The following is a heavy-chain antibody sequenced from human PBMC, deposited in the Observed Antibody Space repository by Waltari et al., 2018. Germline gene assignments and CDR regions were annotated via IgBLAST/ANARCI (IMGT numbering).Heavy chain of an antibody. CDR3: ARGIDFWSGYYNDAFDI. Sequence: QVQLVQSGAEVKKPGASVKVSCKASGYTFTSYDINWVRQATGQGLEWMGWMNPNSGNTGYAQKFQGRVTMTRNTSISTAYMELSSLRSEDTAVYYCARGIDFWSGYYNDAFDIWGQGTMVTVSS. V-gene: IGHV1-8*01. D-gene: IGHD3-3*01. CDR2: MNPNSGNT. CDR1: GYTFTSYD. J-gene: IGHJ3*02.